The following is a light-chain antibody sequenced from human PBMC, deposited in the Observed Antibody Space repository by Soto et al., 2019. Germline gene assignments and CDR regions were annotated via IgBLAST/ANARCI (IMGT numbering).Light chain of an antibody. Sequence: QSLYTLSAYVGDRVTITCRASQSISSWLAWYQQKLGRAPRLLIYGASSRATGIPDRFSGSGSGTDFTLTISSLEPEDFAMYYCQQYGSSPRTFGERTMVDI. J-gene: IGKJ4*01. CDR2: GAS. CDR1: QSISSW. CDR3: QQYGSSPRT. V-gene: IGKV1-5*01.